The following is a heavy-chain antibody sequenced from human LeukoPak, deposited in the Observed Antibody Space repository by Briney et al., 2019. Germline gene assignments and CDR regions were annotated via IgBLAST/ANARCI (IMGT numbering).Heavy chain of an antibody. J-gene: IGHJ4*02. CDR2: IYTSGST. D-gene: IGHD6-13*01. V-gene: IGHV4-61*02. Sequence: SETLSLTCTVSGGSISSGRYYWSWIRQPAGKGLEWIGRIYTSGSTNYNPSLKSRVTISVDTSKNQFSLKLSSVTAADTAVYYCARYSSSSFDYWGQGTLVTVSS. CDR1: GGSISSGRYY. CDR3: ARYSSSSFDY.